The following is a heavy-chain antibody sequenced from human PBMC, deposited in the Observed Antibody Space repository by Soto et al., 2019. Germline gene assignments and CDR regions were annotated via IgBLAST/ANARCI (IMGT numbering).Heavy chain of an antibody. CDR2: IYYSGST. Sequence: SETLSLTCTVSGGSISSGGYSWNWIRQHPGRGLEWCGYIYYSGSTYYNPSLKSRVTISVDTSKNQFSLKLSSVTAADTAVYYCARNWAYSSGSYRFDFWGQGTLGTVSS. D-gene: IGHD3-10*01. J-gene: IGHJ5*01. CDR1: GGSISSGGYS. CDR3: ARNWAYSSGSYRFDF. V-gene: IGHV4-31*03.